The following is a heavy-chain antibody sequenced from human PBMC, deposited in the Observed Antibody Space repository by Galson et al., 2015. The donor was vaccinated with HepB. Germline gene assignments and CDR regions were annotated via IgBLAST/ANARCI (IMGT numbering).Heavy chain of an antibody. J-gene: IGHJ6*03. D-gene: IGHD2-2*01. Sequence: TLSLTCTVSGGSFSSSSYYWSWIRQPAGKGLEWIGRIYSSGSTDYNPSLKSRVTMSVDTSKNQFSLKLSSVTAADTAVYYCARVERNFGVVPGVKPSWNFYYYMDVWGRGTTVTVSS. CDR1: GGSFSSSSYY. V-gene: IGHV4-61*02. CDR3: ARVERNFGVVPGVKPSWNFYYYMDV. CDR2: IYSSGST.